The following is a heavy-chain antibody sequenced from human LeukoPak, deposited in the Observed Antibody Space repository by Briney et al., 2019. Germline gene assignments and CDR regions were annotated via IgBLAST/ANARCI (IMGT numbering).Heavy chain of an antibody. CDR2: INTDGSST. J-gene: IGHJ4*02. V-gene: IGHV3-74*01. D-gene: IGHD1-14*01. CDR3: ARGITDSPFDY. CDR1: GFTFSSYW. Sequence: PGGSLRLSCAASGFTFSSYWMHWVRQAPGKGLVWVSRINTDGSSTSYADSVKGRYTISRDNAKNTLYLQMNSLRAEDTAVYYCARGITDSPFDYWGQGTLVNVSS.